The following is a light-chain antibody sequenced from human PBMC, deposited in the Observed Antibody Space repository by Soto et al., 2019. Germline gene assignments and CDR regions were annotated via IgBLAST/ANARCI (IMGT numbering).Light chain of an antibody. CDR2: GAS. V-gene: IGKV3-20*01. J-gene: IGKJ1*01. CDR3: QQYGDSPRT. CDR1: QSVSRNY. Sequence: EIVLTQSPGTLSLSPGERATLSCRASQSVSRNYLAWYQHKPGQAPTLLIYGASRRTPGIPDRFGGRGSGTDFTLTISGLEPEDFAVYYCQQYGDSPRTFGQGTKV.